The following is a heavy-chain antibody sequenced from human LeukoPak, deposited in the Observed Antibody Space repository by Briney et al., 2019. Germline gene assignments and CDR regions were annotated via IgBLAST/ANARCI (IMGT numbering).Heavy chain of an antibody. V-gene: IGHV5-51*01. J-gene: IGHJ4*02. Sequence: HGESLKISCKASGYSFTTYWIGWVRQMPGKGLEWMGIIYPGDSDTRYSPSFQGQVTISADKSISTAYLQWSSLKASDTAMYYCARFHSSTWYADYWGQGTLVTVSS. CDR1: GYSFTTYW. CDR2: IYPGDSDT. D-gene: IGHD6-13*01. CDR3: ARFHSSTWYADY.